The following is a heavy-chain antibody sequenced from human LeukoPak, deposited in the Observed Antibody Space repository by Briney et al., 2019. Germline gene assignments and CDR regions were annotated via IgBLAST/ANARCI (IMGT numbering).Heavy chain of an antibody. Sequence: VASVKVSCKASGYTFTSYAMNWVRQAPGQGLEWMGWINTNTGNPTYAQGFTGRFVFSLDTSVSTAYLQISSLKAEDTAVYYCARGRDIVVVPAAIRSFDYWGQGTLVTVSS. CDR3: ARGRDIVVVPAAIRSFDY. CDR2: INTNTGNP. J-gene: IGHJ4*02. V-gene: IGHV7-4-1*02. D-gene: IGHD2-2*01. CDR1: GYTFTSYA.